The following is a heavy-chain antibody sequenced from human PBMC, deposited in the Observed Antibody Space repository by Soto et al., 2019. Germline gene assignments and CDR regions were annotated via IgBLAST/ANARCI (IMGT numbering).Heavy chain of an antibody. V-gene: IGHV3-30*18. J-gene: IGHJ4*02. D-gene: IGHD6-13*01. CDR2: ISYDGSNK. CDR3: AKDLIDSSDY. Sequence: GGSLRLSCAASGFTFSSYGMHWVRQAPGKGLEWVAVISYDGSNKYYADSVKGRFTISRDNSKNTLYLQMNSLRAEDTAVYYCAKDLIDSSDYWGQGTLVTVSS. CDR1: GFTFSSYG.